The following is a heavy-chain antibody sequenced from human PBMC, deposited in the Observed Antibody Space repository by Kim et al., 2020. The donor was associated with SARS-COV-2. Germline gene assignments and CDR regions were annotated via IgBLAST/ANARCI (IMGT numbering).Heavy chain of an antibody. CDR3: ARDLSAVAGNLHNWFDP. Sequence: SETLSLTCTVSGGSVSSGSYYWSWIRQPPGKGLEWIGYIYYSGSTNYNPSLKSRVTISVDTSKNQFSLKLSSVTAADTAVYYCARDLSAVAGNLHNWFDPWGQGTLVTVSS. CDR1: GGSVSSGSYY. V-gene: IGHV4-61*01. D-gene: IGHD6-19*01. J-gene: IGHJ5*02. CDR2: IYYSGST.